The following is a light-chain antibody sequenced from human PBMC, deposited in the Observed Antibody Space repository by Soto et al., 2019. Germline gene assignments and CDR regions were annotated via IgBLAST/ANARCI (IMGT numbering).Light chain of an antibody. CDR1: RGVGKY. Sequence: DTQMTQSPSSLSASVGDRVTITCRASRGVGKYLAWYQQKPGKVPKLLIYGASTLQSGVSSRFSGSGSGTNFTLTISSLQPEVVSTYYCQDYGSAIFTFGPGTKLDLK. J-gene: IGKJ3*01. CDR3: QDYGSAIFT. V-gene: IGKV1-27*01. CDR2: GAS.